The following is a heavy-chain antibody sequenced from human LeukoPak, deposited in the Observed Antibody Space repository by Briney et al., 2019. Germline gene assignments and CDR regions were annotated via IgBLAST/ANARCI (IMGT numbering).Heavy chain of an antibody. CDR3: VPGGLAVSGIDY. Sequence: GGSLRLSCAVSGFTFNNYWMSWVRQAPGKGLEWVANITPDGSDRYYVDSLKGRVTISRDNTKSSLYLQLNSLRAEDTAVYYCVPGGLAVSGIDYWGQGALVTVSS. D-gene: IGHD6-19*01. J-gene: IGHJ4*02. CDR2: ITPDGSDR. CDR1: GFTFNNYW. V-gene: IGHV3-7*01.